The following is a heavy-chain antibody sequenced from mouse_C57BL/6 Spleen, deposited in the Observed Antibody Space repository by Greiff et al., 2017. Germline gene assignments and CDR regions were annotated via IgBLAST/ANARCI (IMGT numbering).Heavy chain of an antibody. D-gene: IGHD1-1*01. CDR3: ARTTSRYFDV. CDR1: GYTFTDYN. Sequence: VHVKQSGPELVKPGASVKIPCKASGYTFTDYNMDWVKQSHGKSLEWIGDINPNNGGTIYNQKFKGKATLTVDKSSSTAYMELRSLTSEDTAVYYCARTTSRYFDVWGTGTTVTVSS. J-gene: IGHJ1*03. V-gene: IGHV1-18*01. CDR2: INPNNGGT.